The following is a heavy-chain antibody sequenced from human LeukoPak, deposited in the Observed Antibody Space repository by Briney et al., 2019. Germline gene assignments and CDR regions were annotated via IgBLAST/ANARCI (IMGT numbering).Heavy chain of an antibody. CDR3: ARALRGSDAFDT. CDR2: MYTSGDT. D-gene: IGHD3-10*01. Sequence: SETLSLTCTVSSGSISNYYWSWIRQPAGKGLEWIGRMYTSGDTKYNPSLKGRVILSLDTSKNQFSLNLSSVTAADTAVYYCARALRGSDAFDTWGQGTMVSVSS. CDR1: SGSISNYY. V-gene: IGHV4-4*07. J-gene: IGHJ3*02.